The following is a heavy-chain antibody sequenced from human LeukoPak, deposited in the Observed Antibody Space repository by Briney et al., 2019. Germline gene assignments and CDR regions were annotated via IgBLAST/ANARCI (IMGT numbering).Heavy chain of an antibody. CDR3: ARGYYGSGSYFDY. Sequence: SETLSLTCAVYGGSFSGYYWSWIRQPPGKGLEWIGEINHSGSTNYNPSLKSRVTISVDTSKNQFSLKLSSVTAADTAVYYCARGYYGSGSYFDYWGQGTLVTASS. CDR2: INHSGST. CDR1: GGSFSGYY. V-gene: IGHV4-34*01. J-gene: IGHJ4*02. D-gene: IGHD3-10*01.